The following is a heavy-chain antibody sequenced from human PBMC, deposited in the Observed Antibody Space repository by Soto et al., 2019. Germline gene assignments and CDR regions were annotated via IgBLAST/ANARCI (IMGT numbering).Heavy chain of an antibody. Sequence: QVQLVQPGAEVKKPGASVKFSCKASGYIFTNFYIHWVRQAPGQGLEWIGIINPNGGSTKYAQNCQGRVTMTRDTSTSTVYMDLSSLRSEDKAVYYCTRGLASGDYWGQGTLITVSS. J-gene: IGHJ4*02. CDR2: INPNGGST. D-gene: IGHD6-6*01. CDR1: GYIFTNFY. CDR3: TRGLASGDY. V-gene: IGHV1-46*03.